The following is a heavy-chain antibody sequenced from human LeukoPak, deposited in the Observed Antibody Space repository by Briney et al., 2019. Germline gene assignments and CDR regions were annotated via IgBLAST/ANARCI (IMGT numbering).Heavy chain of an antibody. D-gene: IGHD3-10*01. CDR3: ARSGPFDY. CDR1: GFTFSSYG. Sequence: GGSLRLSCAASGFTFSSYGMHWVRQAPGKGLEWVANIKQDGSGKYYVDSMKGRFTISRDNAKNSLYLQMNSLRADDTAVYYCARSGPFDYWGQGTLVTVSS. J-gene: IGHJ4*02. V-gene: IGHV3-7*01. CDR2: IKQDGSGK.